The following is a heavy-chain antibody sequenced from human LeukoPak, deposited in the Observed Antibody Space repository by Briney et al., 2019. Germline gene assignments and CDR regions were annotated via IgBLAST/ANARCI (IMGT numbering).Heavy chain of an antibody. V-gene: IGHV3-30*02. D-gene: IGHD3-9*01. CDR3: AKGPNYDILTGWRKTHNAFDL. J-gene: IGHJ3*01. CDR2: IRFDGTNK. CDR1: GFTFSNYG. Sequence: GRSLRLSCAASGFTFSNYGMHWVRQAPGKGLEWVTFIRFDGTNKYYADSVKGRFTISRDNSKNTLYLQMNSLRAEDTAVYYCAKGPNYDILTGWRKTHNAFDLWGQGTMVTVSS.